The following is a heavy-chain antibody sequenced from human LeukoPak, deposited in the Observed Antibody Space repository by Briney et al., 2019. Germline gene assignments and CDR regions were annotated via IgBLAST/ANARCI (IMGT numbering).Heavy chain of an antibody. CDR1: GYSLTNYF. V-gene: IGHV1-46*01. CDR3: AREVLLWFGELLAGDYYYYMDV. CDR2: LNLSGDGA. J-gene: IGHJ6*03. D-gene: IGHD3-10*01. Sequence: ASVKVSCKASGYSLTNYFMHWVRQAPGQGLEWMGVLNLSGDGASYTQKLQGRVTMTTDTSTSTAYMELRSLRSDDTAVYYCAREVLLWFGELLAGDYYYYMDVWGKGTTVTISS.